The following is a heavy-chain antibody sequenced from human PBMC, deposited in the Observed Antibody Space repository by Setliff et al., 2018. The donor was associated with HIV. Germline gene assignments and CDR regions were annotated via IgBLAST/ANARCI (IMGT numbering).Heavy chain of an antibody. J-gene: IGHJ6*02. CDR2: ISAYNGNT. CDR1: GYTFTSYG. CDR3: ARDDYSDYYYGMDV. Sequence: ASVKVSCKASGYTFTSYGISWVRRAPGQGLEWMGWISAYNGNTNYAQKLQGRVTMTTDTSTSTAYMELRSLRSDDTAVYYCARDDYSDYYYGMDVWGQGTTVTVSS. D-gene: IGHD4-4*01. V-gene: IGHV1-18*01.